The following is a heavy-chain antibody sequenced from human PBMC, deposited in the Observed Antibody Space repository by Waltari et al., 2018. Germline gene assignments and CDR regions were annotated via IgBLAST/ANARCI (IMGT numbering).Heavy chain of an antibody. CDR3: ARAPIAVAGSFDY. CDR1: GFTFSSYA. D-gene: IGHD6-19*01. J-gene: IGHJ4*02. V-gene: IGHV3-21*01. Sequence: EVQLLESGGGLVQPGGSLRLSCAASGFTFSSYAMSWVRQAPGKGLEWVSAISGSSSYIYYADSVKGRFTISRDNAKNSLYLQMNSLRAEDTAVYYCARAPIAVAGSFDYWGQGTLVTVSS. CDR2: ISGSSSYI.